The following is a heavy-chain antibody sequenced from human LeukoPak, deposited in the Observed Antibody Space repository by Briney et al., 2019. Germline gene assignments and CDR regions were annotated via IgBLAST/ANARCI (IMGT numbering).Heavy chain of an antibody. CDR2: INIDSITV. CDR3: STAKFDN. J-gene: IGHJ4*02. V-gene: IGHV3-48*01. CDR1: GFTFTNSW. Sequence: GGPLRLSCAASGFTFTNSWMAWVRQAPGKGLEWVSYINIDSITVNYADSVKGRFTISRDNAKNSLYLQMNSLRAEDTAVYYCSTAKFDNWGQGTLVTVSS.